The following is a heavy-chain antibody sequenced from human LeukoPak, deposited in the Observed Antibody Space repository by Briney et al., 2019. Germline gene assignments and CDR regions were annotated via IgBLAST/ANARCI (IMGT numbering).Heavy chain of an antibody. V-gene: IGHV3-30-3*01. D-gene: IGHD6-13*01. Sequence: GGSLRLSCAASGFTFSSYAMHWVRQAPGKGLEWVAVISYDGSNKYYADSVKGRFTISRDNSKNTLYLQMNSLRAEDTAVYYCARGGSSWYWNWGQGTLVTVSS. CDR1: GFTFSSYA. CDR2: ISYDGSNK. J-gene: IGHJ4*02. CDR3: ARGGSSWYWN.